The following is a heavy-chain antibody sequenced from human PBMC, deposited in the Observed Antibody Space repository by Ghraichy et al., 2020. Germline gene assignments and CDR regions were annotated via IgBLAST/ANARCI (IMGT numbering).Heavy chain of an antibody. CDR2: ISATGDAT. J-gene: IGHJ4*02. CDR1: GFKFSDYP. Sequence: GGSLRLSCAASGFKFSDYPMSWVRLIPGLGLEWVSSISATGDATFYADSVKGRFIISRDNSKNTLYLQLNRLRVGDTASYFCSRDRGPFIDIAPRFEYWGQGSLVTVSS. V-gene: IGHV3-23*01. CDR3: SRDRGPFIDIAPRFEY. D-gene: IGHD3-10*01.